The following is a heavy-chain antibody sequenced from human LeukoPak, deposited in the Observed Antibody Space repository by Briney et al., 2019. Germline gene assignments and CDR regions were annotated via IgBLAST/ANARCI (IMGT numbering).Heavy chain of an antibody. Sequence: GGSLRLSCAGYGFTISSYAMSWVRQAPGKGLEWVSTITGTGGSTYYADSVKGRFTISRDNSKNTVSLQMNSLRAEDTAVYYCAREDVVPAAMMDYWGQGSQVTVSS. CDR1: GFTISSYA. V-gene: IGHV3-23*01. J-gene: IGHJ4*02. CDR3: AREDVVPAAMMDY. CDR2: ITGTGGST. D-gene: IGHD2-2*01.